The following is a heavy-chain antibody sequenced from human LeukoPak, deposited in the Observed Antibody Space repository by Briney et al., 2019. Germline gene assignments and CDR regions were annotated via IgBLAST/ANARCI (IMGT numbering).Heavy chain of an antibody. J-gene: IGHJ4*02. CDR1: GGSISGYY. D-gene: IGHD3-10*01. V-gene: IGHV4-59*01. CDR2: IYYSGST. CDR3: ARDTVRGDADY. Sequence: PSETLSLTCTASGGSISGYYWSWIRQPPGKGLEWIGYIYYSGSTNYTPSLKSRVTISVDTSKNQFSLRLSSVTAADTAVYYCARDTVRGDADYWGQGTLVTVS.